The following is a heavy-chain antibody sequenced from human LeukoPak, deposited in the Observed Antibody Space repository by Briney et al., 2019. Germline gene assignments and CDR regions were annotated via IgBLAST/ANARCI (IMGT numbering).Heavy chain of an antibody. CDR1: GFTFTTYT. J-gene: IGHJ4*02. CDR3: AKVSTNYYGSGNFDY. V-gene: IGHV3-23*01. CDR2: ISGSGGST. D-gene: IGHD3-10*01. Sequence: GGSLRLSCAASGFTFTTYTMNWVRQAPGKGLEWVSGISGSGGSTYYADSVKGRFTISRDNSKNTLYVQMNSLRAEDTAVYYCAKVSTNYYGSGNFDYWGQGTLVTVSS.